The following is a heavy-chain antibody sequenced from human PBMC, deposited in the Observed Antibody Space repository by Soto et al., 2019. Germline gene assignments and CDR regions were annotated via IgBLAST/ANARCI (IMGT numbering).Heavy chain of an antibody. CDR1: GYTFTDYD. D-gene: IGHD3-10*01. J-gene: IGHJ4*02. CDR2: MNPNNGNT. Sequence: GASVKVSCKASGYTFTDYDINWFRQATGQGLEWMGWMNPNNGNTGYAQNFQGRVTMTRDISTSTAYMELRSLISDDTAVYYCARGGGYYGSGTYPFDYWGQGTLVTVSS. V-gene: IGHV1-8*01. CDR3: ARGGGYYGSGTYPFDY.